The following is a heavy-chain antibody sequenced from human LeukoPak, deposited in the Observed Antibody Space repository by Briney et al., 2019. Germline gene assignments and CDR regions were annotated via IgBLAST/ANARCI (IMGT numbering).Heavy chain of an antibody. Sequence: ASVKVSCKASGYTFTDHYMHWVRQAPGQGLEWMGWVIPNSGGTHYAQNFQGRVTMTRETSISTAYMELSRLTSDDTAVYYCASGGSDFNFWGQGALVTVSS. CDR1: GYTFTDHY. CDR2: VIPNSGGT. CDR3: ASGGSDFNF. V-gene: IGHV1-2*02. D-gene: IGHD4-23*01. J-gene: IGHJ4*02.